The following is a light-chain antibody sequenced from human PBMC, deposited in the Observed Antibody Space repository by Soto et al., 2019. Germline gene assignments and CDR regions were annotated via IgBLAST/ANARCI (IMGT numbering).Light chain of an antibody. CDR2: SNN. J-gene: IGLJ2*01. CDR3: AAWDDSLNGPV. V-gene: IGLV1-44*01. Sequence: QAVLTQPPSASGTPGQRVTISCSGSSSNIGSNTVNSYQQPLGTAPKLLIYSNNQPPSGVPARFSGSKSGTSASLAISGLQSEDEADYYCAAWDDSLNGPVLGGGTALTVL. CDR1: SSNIGSNT.